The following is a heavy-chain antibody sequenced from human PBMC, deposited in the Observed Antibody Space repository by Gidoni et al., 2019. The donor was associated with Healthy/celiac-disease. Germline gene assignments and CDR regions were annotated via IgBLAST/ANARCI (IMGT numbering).Heavy chain of an antibody. D-gene: IGHD6-19*01. J-gene: IGHJ4*02. CDR3: ARAMLGWNYVGY. CDR2: IYHSGST. CDR1: GYAISSGDY. V-gene: IGHV4-38-2*01. Sequence: QVQLQESGPGLVKPSETLSLTCDVSGYAISSGDYWGWIRQPLGKGLEWIGSIYHSGSTYYNPSLKSRVTISVDTSKNQFSLKLSSLTAADTAVYYCARAMLGWNYVGYWGQGTLVTVSS.